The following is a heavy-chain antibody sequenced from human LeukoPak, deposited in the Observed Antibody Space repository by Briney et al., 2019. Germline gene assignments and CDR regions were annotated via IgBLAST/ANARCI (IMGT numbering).Heavy chain of an antibody. CDR1: GYTFTGYY. CDR2: INPNSGGT. J-gene: IGHJ6*02. CDR3: ARARGLRYFDWLPPGDGMDV. V-gene: IGHV1-2*04. Sequence: GASVKVSCKASGYTFTGYYMHWVRQAPGQGLEWMGWINPNSGGTNYAQKFQGWVTMTRDTSISTAYMELSRLRSDDTAVYHCARARGLRYFDWLPPGDGMDVWGQGTTVTVSS. D-gene: IGHD3-9*01.